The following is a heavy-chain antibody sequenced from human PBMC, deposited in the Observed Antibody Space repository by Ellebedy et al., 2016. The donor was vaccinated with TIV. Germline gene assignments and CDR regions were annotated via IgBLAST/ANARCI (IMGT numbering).Heavy chain of an antibody. Sequence: GESLKISCAASGFTVSGNYMSWVRQAPGKGLEWVSTLYSGGTILYADSVEGRFIISRDNSKKTLYLQMNSLRAEDTAVYYCAKGRGGGSDTSAPRYYFDYWGLGTLVTVSS. CDR2: LYSGGTI. CDR1: GFTVSGNY. J-gene: IGHJ4*02. CDR3: AKGRGGGSDTSAPRYYFDY. D-gene: IGHD3-22*01. V-gene: IGHV3-53*01.